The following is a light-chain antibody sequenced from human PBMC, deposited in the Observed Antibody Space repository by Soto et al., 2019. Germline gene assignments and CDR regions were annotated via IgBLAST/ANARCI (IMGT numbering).Light chain of an antibody. CDR2: AAS. J-gene: IGKJ5*01. CDR3: QQSYSTSIT. Sequence: DIQMTQFPSSLSASVGDRVTITCRASETISDYLNWYQHKPGTAPKLLIFAASSLQSGVPSRFSGGGSGTNFTLTITSLQPEDFVTYYCQQSYSTSITFGQGTRLEIK. CDR1: ETISDY. V-gene: IGKV1-39*01.